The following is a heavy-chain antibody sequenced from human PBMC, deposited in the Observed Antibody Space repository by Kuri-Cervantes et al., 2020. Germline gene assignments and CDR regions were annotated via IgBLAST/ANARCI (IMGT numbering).Heavy chain of an antibody. D-gene: IGHD6-13*01. CDR2: IIPIFGTA. Sequence: SVKVSCKASGYTFTGYYMHWVRQAPGQGLEWMGWIIPIFGTANYAQKFQGRVTITADKSTSTAYMELSSLRSEDTAVYYCASGGRYSSNLDYWGQGTLVTVSS. V-gene: IGHV1-69*06. J-gene: IGHJ4*02. CDR1: GYTFTGYY. CDR3: ASGGRYSSNLDY.